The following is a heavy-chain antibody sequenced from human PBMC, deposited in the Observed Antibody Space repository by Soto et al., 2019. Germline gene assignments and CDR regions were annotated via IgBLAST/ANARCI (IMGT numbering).Heavy chain of an antibody. CDR3: ARGVSTEAATWFDP. CDR1: GYTFTSYA. J-gene: IGHJ5*02. CDR2: INAGNGNT. V-gene: IGHV1-3*05. Sequence: QVQLVQSGAEEKKPGASVKVSCKASGYTFTSYAMHWVRQAPGQRLEWMGWINAGNGNTKYSQKFQGRVTITRDTSASTAYMELSSLRSEDTAVYYCARGVSTEAATWFDPWGQGTLVTVSS. D-gene: IGHD2-15*01.